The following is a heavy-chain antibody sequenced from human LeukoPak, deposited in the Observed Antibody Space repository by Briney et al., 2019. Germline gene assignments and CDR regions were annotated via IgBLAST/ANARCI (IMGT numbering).Heavy chain of an antibody. CDR3: TTYRKSSGSYSPCDY. V-gene: IGHV3-15*01. J-gene: IGHJ4*02. CDR1: GFTFSNAW. CDR2: IKSKTGGGTT. D-gene: IGHD3-10*01. Sequence: GGSLRLSCAASGFTFSNAWMSWVRQAPGKGLDWVGRIKSKTGGGTTDYAAPVKGRFTISRDDSKNTLYLQMNSLKTEDTAVYYCTTYRKSSGSYSPCDYWGQGTLVTVSS.